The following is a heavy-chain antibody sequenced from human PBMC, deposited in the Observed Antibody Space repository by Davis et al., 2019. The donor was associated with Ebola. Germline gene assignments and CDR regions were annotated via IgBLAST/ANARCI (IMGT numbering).Heavy chain of an antibody. CDR2: ISGSGGNT. D-gene: IGHD6-19*01. Sequence: GESLKISCAASGFTFSIYAMSWVRQAPGKGLEWVSTISGSGGNTYYADSVKGRFTMSRDNSQNTLFLQMNSLRAEDTAVYYCATTPQYSSGQNKPFDYWGQGTLVTASS. CDR3: ATTPQYSSGQNKPFDY. V-gene: IGHV3-23*01. J-gene: IGHJ4*02. CDR1: GFTFSIYA.